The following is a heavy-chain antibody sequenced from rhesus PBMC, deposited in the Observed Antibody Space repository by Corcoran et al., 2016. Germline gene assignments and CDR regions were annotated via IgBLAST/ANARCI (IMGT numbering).Heavy chain of an antibody. J-gene: IGHJ6*01. V-gene: IGHV4-106*01. CDR2: IYGSGGGS. D-gene: IGHD1-26*01. CDR1: GGSISDDYY. Sequence: QVQLQESGPGLVKPSETLSLTCAVSGGSISDDYYWSWIRQPPGKGLEWIGYIYGSGGGSNYRPSLKNRFTISMDTSKNQFSLKLCSVAAADTAVYYCARGLGVRGHWTYWCGLDSWGQGVVVTVSS. CDR3: ARGLGVRGHWTYWCGLDS.